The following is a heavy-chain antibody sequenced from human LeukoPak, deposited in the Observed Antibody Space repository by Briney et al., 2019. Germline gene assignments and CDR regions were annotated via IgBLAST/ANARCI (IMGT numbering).Heavy chain of an antibody. V-gene: IGHV3-23*01. CDR2: ISGSGGST. D-gene: IGHD5-18*01. CDR3: ARGMRHGQLWSLDY. CDR1: GFTFSSYA. J-gene: IGHJ4*02. Sequence: GGSLRLSCAASGFTFSSYAMSWVRQAPGKGLEWVSAISGSGGSTYYADSVKGRFTISRDNSKNTLYPQMNSLRAEDTAVYYCARGMRHGQLWSLDYWGQGTLVTVSS.